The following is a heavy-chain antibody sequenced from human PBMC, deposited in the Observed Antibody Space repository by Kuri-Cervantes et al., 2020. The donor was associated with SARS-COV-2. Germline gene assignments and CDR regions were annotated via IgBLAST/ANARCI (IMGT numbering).Heavy chain of an antibody. CDR1: GGSISSSSYY. V-gene: IGHV4-39*01. J-gene: IGHJ5*02. D-gene: IGHD3-3*01. CDR3: ARQMMSSITIFGVVITRNWFDP. Sequence: LRLSCTVSGGSISSSSYYWGWIRQPPGKGLEWIGSIYYSGSTYYNPSLKSRVTISVDTSKNQFSLKLSSVTAADTAVYYCARQMMSSITIFGVVITRNWFDPWGQGTLVTVSS. CDR2: IYYSGST.